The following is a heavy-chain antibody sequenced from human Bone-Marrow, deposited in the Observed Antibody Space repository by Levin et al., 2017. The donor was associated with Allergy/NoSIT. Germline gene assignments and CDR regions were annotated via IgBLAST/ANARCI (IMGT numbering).Heavy chain of an antibody. J-gene: IGHJ6*02. D-gene: IGHD5/OR15-5a*01. CDR2: IYHSGSS. V-gene: IGHV4-31*03. Sequence: TASETLSLTCTVSGASISSGGYYWSWIRQHPGKGLEWIGYIYHSGSSDYSPSLKSRLTIAIDTSKNQFSLQLTSVTAADTGVYYCARVNVYRPYFYYGLDVWGRGTTVTVSS. CDR3: ARVNVYRPYFYYGLDV. CDR1: GASISSGGYY.